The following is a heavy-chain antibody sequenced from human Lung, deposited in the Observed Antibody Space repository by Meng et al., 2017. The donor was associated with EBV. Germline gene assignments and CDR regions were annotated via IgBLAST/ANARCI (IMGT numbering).Heavy chain of an antibody. Sequence: QVQLLLSGAEVKKPXXSXTGSCKASGYTFTDYYMHWVRQTPGQGLEWMGIINTSVGYTSHAQKFQGRVTMTRDTSTSTVHMEVSSLRSADTAVYYCARASRVLGGFDYWGQGTLVTVSS. D-gene: IGHD3-16*01. CDR1: GYTFTDYY. V-gene: IGHV1-46*01. CDR2: INTSVGYT. CDR3: ARASRVLGGFDY. J-gene: IGHJ4*02.